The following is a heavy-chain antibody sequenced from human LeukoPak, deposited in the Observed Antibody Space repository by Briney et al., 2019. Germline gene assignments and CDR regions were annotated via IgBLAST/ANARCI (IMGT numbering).Heavy chain of an antibody. D-gene: IGHD2-2*01. J-gene: IGHJ4*02. V-gene: IGHV3-30*18. Sequence: GRSLRLSCAASGFTFSSYGMHWVRQAPGKGLEWVAVISYDGGNKSYADSVKGRFTISRDNSKNTLHLQMNSLRAEDTALYYCAKLGCTGTFCYANYWGQGTLVTVSS. CDR3: AKLGCTGTFCYANY. CDR2: ISYDGGNK. CDR1: GFTFSSYG.